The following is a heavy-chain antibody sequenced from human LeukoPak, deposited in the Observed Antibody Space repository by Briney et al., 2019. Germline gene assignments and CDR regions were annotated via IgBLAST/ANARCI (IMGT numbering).Heavy chain of an antibody. V-gene: IGHV3-53*01. D-gene: IGHD5-24*01. CDR1: GFTVSSNY. J-gene: IGHJ4*02. CDR2: IYSGGST. Sequence: GGSLRLSCAASGFTVSSNYMSWVRQAPGKGLGWVSVIYSGGSTYYADSVKGRFTISRDNSKNTLYLQMNSLRAEDTAVYYCAREGDGYNGSFDYWGQGTLVTVSS. CDR3: AREGDGYNGSFDY.